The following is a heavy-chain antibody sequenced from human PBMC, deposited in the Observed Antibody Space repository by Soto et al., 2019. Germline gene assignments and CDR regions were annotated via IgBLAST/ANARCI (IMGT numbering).Heavy chain of an antibody. J-gene: IGHJ4*02. Sequence: QVQLVQSGAEVKKPGSSVKVSCKASGGTFSNYVVNWVRQAPGQGLEWMGRIIPISGAANYAQKFQGRVTITADKSTSTSDTELRSLRSEDTAVYYCARDMTRTVVPYFDFWGQGTLVTVSS. V-gene: IGHV1-69*06. D-gene: IGHD1-7*01. CDR1: GGTFSNYV. CDR2: IIPISGAA. CDR3: ARDMTRTVVPYFDF.